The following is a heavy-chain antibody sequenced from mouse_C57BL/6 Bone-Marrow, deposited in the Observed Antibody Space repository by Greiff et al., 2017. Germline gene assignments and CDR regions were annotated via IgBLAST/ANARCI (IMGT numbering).Heavy chain of an antibody. V-gene: IGHV5-17*01. Sequence: EVQVVESGGGLVKPGGSLKLSCAASGFTFRDYGMHWVRQAPEKGLEWVAYISSGSSTIYYADPVKGRFTISRDNAKNTLFLQMTSLRSENTAMYYCATPHYGSSYYFDYWGQGTTLTVSS. CDR1: GFTFRDYG. CDR3: ATPHYGSSYYFDY. J-gene: IGHJ2*01. D-gene: IGHD1-1*01. CDR2: ISSGSSTI.